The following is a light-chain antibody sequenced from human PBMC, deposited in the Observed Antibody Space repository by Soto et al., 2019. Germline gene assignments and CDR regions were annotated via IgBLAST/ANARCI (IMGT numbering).Light chain of an antibody. Sequence: QSALTQPASVSGSPGQSFTISCTGTSSDVGGYNYVSWYQQHPGKAPKLMIYDVSNRPSGVSNRFSGSKSGNTASLTISGLQAEDEADYYCSSYTSSSTLENVFGTGTKVTV. CDR2: DVS. CDR3: SSYTSSSTLENV. J-gene: IGLJ1*01. CDR1: SSDVGGYNY. V-gene: IGLV2-14*01.